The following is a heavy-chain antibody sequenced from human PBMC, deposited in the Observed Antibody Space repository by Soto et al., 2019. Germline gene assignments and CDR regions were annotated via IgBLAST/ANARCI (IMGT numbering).Heavy chain of an antibody. J-gene: IGHJ4*02. CDR1: GFTFGDYA. CDR3: ASAPDSSGYYWMGEGYYFDY. CDR2: IRSKAYGGTT. D-gene: IGHD3-22*01. Sequence: PGGSLRLSCTASGFTFGDYAMNWFRQAPGKGLEWVGFIRSKAYGGTTEYAASVKGRFTISRDDSKSVAYLQMSSLKTEDTAVYYCASAPDSSGYYWMGEGYYFDYWGQGTLVTVSS. V-gene: IGHV3-49*03.